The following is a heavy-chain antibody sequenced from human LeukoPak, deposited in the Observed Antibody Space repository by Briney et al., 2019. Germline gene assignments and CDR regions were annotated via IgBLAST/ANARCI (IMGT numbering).Heavy chain of an antibody. D-gene: IGHD2-15*01. V-gene: IGHV1-8*01. Sequence: ASVKVSCKASGYTFTSYDINWVRQATGQGLEWIGWMNPNSGNTVYAQKFQGRVTMTRNTSISTAYMELSSLRSEDTAVYYCARGLWGGYCSGGSCLGFDPWGQGTLVTVSS. CDR3: ARGLWGGYCSGGSCLGFDP. CDR2: MNPNSGNT. CDR1: GYTFTSYD. J-gene: IGHJ5*02.